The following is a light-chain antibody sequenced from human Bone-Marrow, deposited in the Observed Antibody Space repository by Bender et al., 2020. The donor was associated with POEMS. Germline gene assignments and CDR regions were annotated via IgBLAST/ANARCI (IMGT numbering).Light chain of an antibody. CDR3: SSYAGSNTWV. CDR2: GNT. V-gene: IGLV1-40*01. J-gene: IGLJ3*02. CDR1: SSNIGAGYD. Sequence: ISCTGSSSNIGAGYDVHWYQQLPGTAPKLLIYGNTNRPSGVPDRFSGSKSGNTASLTVSGLQADDEADYYCSSYAGSNTWVFGGGTKLTVL.